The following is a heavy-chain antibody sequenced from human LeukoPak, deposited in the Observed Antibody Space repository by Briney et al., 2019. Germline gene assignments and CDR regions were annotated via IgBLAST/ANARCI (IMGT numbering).Heavy chain of an antibody. CDR1: GGSISSFY. D-gene: IGHD3-10*01. Sequence: SETLSLTCTVSGGSISSFYWSWIRQPPGKGLEWIGYIYYTGSTNYNPSLKSRVTISVDMSKIQFSLKLSSVTAADTAVYYCARDSGTTGEVKFDPWGQGTLVTVSS. J-gene: IGHJ5*02. CDR2: IYYTGST. V-gene: IGHV4-59*01. CDR3: ARDSGTTGEVKFDP.